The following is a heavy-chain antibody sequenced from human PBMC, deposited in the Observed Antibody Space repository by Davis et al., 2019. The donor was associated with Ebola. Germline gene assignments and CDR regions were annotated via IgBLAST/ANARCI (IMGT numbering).Heavy chain of an antibody. CDR2: ISYDGSNK. CDR1: GFTFSSYG. J-gene: IGHJ4*02. V-gene: IGHV3-30*03. D-gene: IGHD1-26*01. CDR3: ALWGSGSSD. Sequence: GGSLRLSCAASGFTFSSYGMHWVRQAPGKGLEWVAVISYDGSNKYYADSVKGRFTISRDNSKNTLYLQMNSLRAEDTAVYYCALWGSGSSDWGQGTLVTVSS.